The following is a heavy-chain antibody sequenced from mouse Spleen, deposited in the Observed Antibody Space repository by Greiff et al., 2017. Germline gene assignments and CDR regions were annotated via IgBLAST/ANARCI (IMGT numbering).Heavy chain of an antibody. J-gene: IGHJ4*01. CDR3: VGGISPYYAMDY. CDR2: IWTGGGT. CDR1: GFSLTSYD. V-gene: IGHV2-9-2*01. Sequence: QVQLQQSGPGLVAPSQSLSITCTVSGFSLTSYDISWIRQPPGKGLEWLGVIWTGGGTNYNSAFMSRLSISKDNSKSQVFLKMNSLQTDDTAIYYCVGGISPYYAMDYWGQGTSVTVSS. D-gene: IGHD2-4*01.